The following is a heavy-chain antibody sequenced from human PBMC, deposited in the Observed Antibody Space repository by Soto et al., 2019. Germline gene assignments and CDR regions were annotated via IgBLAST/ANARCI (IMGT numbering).Heavy chain of an antibody. Sequence: QLPLQESGPGLVKPSETLSLTCTVSGGSISSSSYYWGWIRQPPGKGLEWIGSIYYSGSTYYNPSLKSRVTISVDTSKNQFSLKLSSVTAADTAVYYCARPGGYDFWSGYFVYWGQGTLVTVSS. V-gene: IGHV4-39*01. D-gene: IGHD3-3*01. CDR3: ARPGGYDFWSGYFVY. CDR1: GGSISSSSYY. CDR2: IYYSGST. J-gene: IGHJ4*02.